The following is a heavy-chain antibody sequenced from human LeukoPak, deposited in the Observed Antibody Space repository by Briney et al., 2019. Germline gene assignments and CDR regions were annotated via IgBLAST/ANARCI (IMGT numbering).Heavy chain of an antibody. Sequence: SETLSLTCSVSDGSINSYYWNWIRRPPGKGLEWIGYIYYNGNTNYSPSLKSRVTMSVDTSKNLFSLKVSSVTAADTTVYYCARGRSNYYGMDVWGQGTTVTVSS. CDR3: ARGRSNYYGMDV. CDR1: DGSINSYY. J-gene: IGHJ6*02. V-gene: IGHV4-59*01. D-gene: IGHD1-26*01. CDR2: IYYNGNT.